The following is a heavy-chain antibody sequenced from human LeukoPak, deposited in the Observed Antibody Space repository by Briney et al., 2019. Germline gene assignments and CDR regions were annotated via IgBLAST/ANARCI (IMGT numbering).Heavy chain of an antibody. D-gene: IGHD3-22*01. CDR2: IIPIFGTA. Sequence: SVTVSCTASGGTFSIYAISWVRQAPGQGLEWTGGIIPIFGTANYAQKFQGRVTITADESTSTAYMELSSLRSEDTAVYYCARDKKPATHYYESSGDAFDIWGQGTMVTVSS. CDR3: ARDKKPATHYYESSGDAFDI. J-gene: IGHJ3*02. V-gene: IGHV1-69*13. CDR1: GGTFSIYA.